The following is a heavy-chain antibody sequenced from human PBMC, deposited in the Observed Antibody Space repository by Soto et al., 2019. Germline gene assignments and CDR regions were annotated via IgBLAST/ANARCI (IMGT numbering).Heavy chain of an antibody. CDR3: ATAEVDY. Sequence: VSLRLSGAASGFNFGNNWMHWVRQAPGKGLEWVSRMNSDGRTTNYADSVKGRFTVSRDNAKNTLYLHMNSLRAEDTAVYYCATAEVDYWGPGTLVTVSS. V-gene: IGHV3-74*01. J-gene: IGHJ4*02. CDR1: GFNFGNNW. CDR2: MNSDGRTT.